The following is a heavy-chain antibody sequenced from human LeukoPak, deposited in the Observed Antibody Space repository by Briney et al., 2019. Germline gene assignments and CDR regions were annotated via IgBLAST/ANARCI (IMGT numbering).Heavy chain of an antibody. V-gene: IGHV3-23*01. D-gene: IGHD1-1*01. Sequence: GGSLRLSCAASGFTFDDYGMSWVRQAPGKGLEWVSAISGSGGSTYYADSVKGRSTISRDNSKNTLYLQMNSLRAEDTAVYYCAKDARYGFDYWGQGTLVTVSS. J-gene: IGHJ4*02. CDR1: GFTFDDYG. CDR2: ISGSGGST. CDR3: AKDARYGFDY.